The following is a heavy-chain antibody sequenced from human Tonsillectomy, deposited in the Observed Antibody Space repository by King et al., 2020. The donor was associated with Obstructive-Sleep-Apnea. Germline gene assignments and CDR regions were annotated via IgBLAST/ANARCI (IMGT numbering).Heavy chain of an antibody. J-gene: IGHJ3*02. Sequence: VQLVESGGGVVQPGRSLRLSCAASGFTFSNYAMHWVRQAPGKGLEWVAVISYDGSKKYYADSVKGRFTISRDNSKNTLYLQMNSLRAEDTAVYYCARGDAFDIWGQGTMVTVSS. CDR1: GFTFSNYA. CDR2: ISYDGSKK. V-gene: IGHV3-30*04. CDR3: ARGDAFDI.